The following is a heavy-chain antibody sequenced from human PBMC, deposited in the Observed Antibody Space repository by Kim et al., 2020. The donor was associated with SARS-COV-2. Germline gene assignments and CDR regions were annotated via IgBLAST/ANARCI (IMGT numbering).Heavy chain of an antibody. CDR1: GFTFSDYY. Sequence: GGSLRLSCAASGFTFSDYYMSWIRQAPGKGLEWVSYISSSGSTIYYADSVKGRFTISRDNAKNSLYLQMNSLRAEDTAVYYCARDVGATDYYYYGMDVWGQGTTVTVSS. CDR2: ISSSGSTI. D-gene: IGHD1-26*01. CDR3: ARDVGATDYYYYGMDV. J-gene: IGHJ6*02. V-gene: IGHV3-11*04.